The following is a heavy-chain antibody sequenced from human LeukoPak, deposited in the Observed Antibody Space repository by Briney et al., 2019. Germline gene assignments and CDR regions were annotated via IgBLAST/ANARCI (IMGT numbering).Heavy chain of an antibody. CDR1: GFTFSSYW. CDR2: INSDGSSI. D-gene: IGHD3-22*01. CDR3: ARDLSYYYDSSDATLDY. J-gene: IGHJ4*02. Sequence: GGSLRLSCAASGFTFSSYWMHWVRQAPGKGLVWVSRINSDGSSISYADSVKGRFTISRDNAKNTLYLQMNSLRAEDTAVYYCARDLSYYYDSSDATLDYWGQGTLVTVSS. V-gene: IGHV3-74*01.